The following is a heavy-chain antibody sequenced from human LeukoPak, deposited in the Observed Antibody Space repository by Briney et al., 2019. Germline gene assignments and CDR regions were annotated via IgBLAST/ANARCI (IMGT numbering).Heavy chain of an antibody. Sequence: PGGSLRLSCAASGFTFSSYWMSWVRQAPGKGLEWVANIKQDGSEKYYVDSVKGRFTISRDNAKNSLYPQMNSLRAEDTAVYYCARVDHPDDYGDYELDYWGQGTLVTVSS. J-gene: IGHJ4*02. CDR3: ARVDHPDDYGDYELDY. D-gene: IGHD4-17*01. CDR2: IKQDGSEK. CDR1: GFTFSSYW. V-gene: IGHV3-7*01.